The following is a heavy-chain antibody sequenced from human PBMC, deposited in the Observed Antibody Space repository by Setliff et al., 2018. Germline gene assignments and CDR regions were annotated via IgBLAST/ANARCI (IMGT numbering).Heavy chain of an antibody. V-gene: IGHV1-46*01. CDR3: ARGEHIVSGDFYHYIDV. Sequence: ASVKVSCKASGYTFSSYAMNWVRQAPGQGLEWMGIINPSGGLTRYAQKFQGRVTMTRDTSTSTVYMELRRLKSDDTAVYYCARGEHIVSGDFYHYIDVWGKGTTGTVSS. J-gene: IGHJ6*03. CDR2: INPSGGLT. D-gene: IGHD2-15*01. CDR1: GYTFSSYA.